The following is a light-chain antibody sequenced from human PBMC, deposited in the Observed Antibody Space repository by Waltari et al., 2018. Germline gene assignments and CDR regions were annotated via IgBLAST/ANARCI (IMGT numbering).Light chain of an antibody. J-gene: IGKJ4*02. Sequence: DIVLTQSPDSLAVSLGERATINCKPSQSLLYSSNNKNYLGWDPQKPGQPPKQLIYGASTGAAGVAGRITGSGAGTDFTLTSSSLQAEDVAVYYCQQYYSAPLTFGGGTKVEIK. V-gene: IGKV4-1*01. CDR2: GAS. CDR3: QQYYSAPLT. CDR1: QSLLYSSNNKNY.